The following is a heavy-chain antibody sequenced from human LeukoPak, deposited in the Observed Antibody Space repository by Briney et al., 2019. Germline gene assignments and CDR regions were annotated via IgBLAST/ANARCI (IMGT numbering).Heavy chain of an antibody. D-gene: IGHD5-24*01. V-gene: IGHV1-18*01. CDR3: ARDGDGHNYGLIDF. Sequence: ASVKVSCKTSGYSFSNYGFSWVRQAPGQGLEWMAWISARNGNRNFAQKFQDRVLLTTDTSTNTAYMELRSLKSDDTAVYYCARDGDGHNYGLIDFWGQGTLVSVSS. J-gene: IGHJ4*02. CDR1: GYSFSNYG. CDR2: ISARNGNR.